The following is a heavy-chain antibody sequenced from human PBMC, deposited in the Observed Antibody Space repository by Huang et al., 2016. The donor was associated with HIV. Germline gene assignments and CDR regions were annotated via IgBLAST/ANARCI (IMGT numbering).Heavy chain of an antibody. CDR3: ARRDDYYDSRGP. V-gene: IGHV4-39*01. J-gene: IGHJ5*02. CDR2: NYNDGTT. Sequence: QLQLQESGPGLVRPSETLSLTCTVSRGSISSVNYYWGWIRPPPGQGLEWIGHNYNDGTTYYSPSLKSRVTIVIDGSINPFSLRRRSVTAADTAVYFCARRDDYYDSRGPWGQGALVTVSS. D-gene: IGHD3-22*01. CDR1: RGSISSVNYY.